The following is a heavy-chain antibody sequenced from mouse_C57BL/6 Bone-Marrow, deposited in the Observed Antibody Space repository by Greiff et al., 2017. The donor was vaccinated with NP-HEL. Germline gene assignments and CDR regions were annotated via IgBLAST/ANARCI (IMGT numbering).Heavy chain of an antibody. CDR2: IDPENGDT. Sequence: VQLQQSGAELVRPGASVKLSCTASGFNIKDDYMHWVKQRPEQGLEWIGWIDPENGDTEYASKFQGKATITADTSSNTAYLQLSSLTSEDTAVYYCTTCCYGSSFPTEHFDVWGTGTTVTVSS. J-gene: IGHJ1*03. CDR3: TTCCYGSSFPTEHFDV. V-gene: IGHV14-4*01. CDR1: GFNIKDDY. D-gene: IGHD1-1*01.